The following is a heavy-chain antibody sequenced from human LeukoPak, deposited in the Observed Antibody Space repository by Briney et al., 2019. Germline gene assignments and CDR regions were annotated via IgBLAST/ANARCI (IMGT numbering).Heavy chain of an antibody. CDR2: IYYSGST. CDR3: ASGPPIYCYYMDV. Sequence: LSCAASGFTVSSNYMSWVRQAPGKGLEWIGYIYYSGSTYYNPSLKSRVTISVDTSKNQFSLKLSSVTAADTAVYYCASGPPIYCYYMDVWGKGTTVTVSS. V-gene: IGHV4-30-4*08. CDR1: GFTVSSNY. J-gene: IGHJ6*03.